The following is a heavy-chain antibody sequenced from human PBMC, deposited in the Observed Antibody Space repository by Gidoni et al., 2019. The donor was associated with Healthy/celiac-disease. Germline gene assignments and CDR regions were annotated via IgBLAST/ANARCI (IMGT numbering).Heavy chain of an antibody. CDR3: ARAMDV. CDR2: IYYSGST. CDR1: GGSISSYY. Sequence: QVQLQESGPGLVKPSETLSLTCTVSGGSISSYYWSWIRQPPGKGLEWIGYIYYSGSTNYNPSLKSRVTISVDTSKNQFSLKLSSVTAADTAVYYCARAMDVWGQGTTVTVSS. J-gene: IGHJ6*02. V-gene: IGHV4-59*01.